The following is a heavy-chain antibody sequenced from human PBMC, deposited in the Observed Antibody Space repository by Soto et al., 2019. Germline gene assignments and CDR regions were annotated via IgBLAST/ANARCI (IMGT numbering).Heavy chain of an antibody. D-gene: IGHD6-25*01. CDR2: IYYSGST. J-gene: IGHJ6*04. V-gene: IGHV4-31*03. CDR1: GGSISSGYYH. CDR3: ARASREAAPIPQDV. Sequence: QVQLQESGPGLVKPSQTLSLTCTVSGGSISSGYYHWSWIRQHPGKGLEWIGDIYYSGSTYYNPSLKSRVTISVDTCKNQFSLKLSSVAAADTAVYYCARASREAAPIPQDVWGKGTTVTVSS.